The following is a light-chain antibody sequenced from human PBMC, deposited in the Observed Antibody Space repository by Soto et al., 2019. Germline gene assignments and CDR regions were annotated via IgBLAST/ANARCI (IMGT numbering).Light chain of an antibody. V-gene: IGLV7-43*01. CDR2: STS. Sequence: QAVVTQEPSLTVSPGGTVTLTCASSSGAVTSGYYPNWFQQKPGQAPRALIYSTSNEHSWTPARFSGSLLGGKAALTLSGVHPEDEAEYYCLLYYGGAYVFGTGTKLTVL. CDR1: SGAVTSGYY. CDR3: LLYYGGAYV. J-gene: IGLJ1*01.